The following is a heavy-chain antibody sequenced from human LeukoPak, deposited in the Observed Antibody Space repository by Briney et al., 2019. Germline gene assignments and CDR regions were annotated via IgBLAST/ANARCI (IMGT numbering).Heavy chain of an antibody. Sequence: SETLSLTCTVSGASISDYYWSWIRQTPEKGLEWIGRIYTSGSSNYNPSLKSRVTMLVDTSKNQFSLRLTSVTAADTALYYCARVPASGYYWYFDLWGRGTLVTVSS. J-gene: IGHJ2*01. D-gene: IGHD5-12*01. CDR1: GASISDYY. CDR3: ARVPASGYYWYFDL. CDR2: IYTSGSS. V-gene: IGHV4-4*07.